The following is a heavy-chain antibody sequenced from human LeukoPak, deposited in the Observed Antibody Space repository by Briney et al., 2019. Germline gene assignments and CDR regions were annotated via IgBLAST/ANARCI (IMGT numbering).Heavy chain of an antibody. D-gene: IGHD4-23*01. Sequence: GSLRLSCAASGFTFSSYWMSWVRQAPGKGLEWVANIKQDGSEKYYVDSVKGRFTISRDNAKNSLYLQMNSLRAEDTAVYYCAKDIYGGNWPNDYWGQGTLVTVSS. V-gene: IGHV3-7*01. CDR1: GFTFSSYW. J-gene: IGHJ4*02. CDR3: AKDIYGGNWPNDY. CDR2: IKQDGSEK.